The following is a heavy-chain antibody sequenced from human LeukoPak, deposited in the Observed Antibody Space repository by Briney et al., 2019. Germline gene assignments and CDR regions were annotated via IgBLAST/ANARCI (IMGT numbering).Heavy chain of an antibody. D-gene: IGHD6-13*01. CDR2: INPSGGST. V-gene: IGHV1-46*01. Sequence: GASVKVSCKASGYTFTSYYMHWVRQGPGQGLEWMGIINPSGGSTSYAQKFQGRVTMTRDTSTSTVYMELSSLSSEDTAVYYCARGGKTSYSSSWYRGYYFDYWGQGTLVTVSS. CDR3: ARGGKTSYSSSWYRGYYFDY. J-gene: IGHJ4*02. CDR1: GYTFTSYY.